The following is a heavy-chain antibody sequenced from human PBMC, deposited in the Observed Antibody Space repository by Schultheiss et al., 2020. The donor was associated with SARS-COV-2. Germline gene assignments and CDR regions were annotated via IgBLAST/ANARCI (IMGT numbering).Heavy chain of an antibody. CDR3: AAGIAVAGTIY. V-gene: IGHV4-61*05. D-gene: IGHD6-19*01. Sequence: SETLSLTCTVSGGSISSSSYYWGWIRQPPGKGLEWIGEIYHSGSTNYNPSLKSRVTISVDKSKNQFSLRLSSVTAADTAVYYCAAGIAVAGTIYWGQGTLVTVSS. J-gene: IGHJ4*02. CDR1: GGSISSSSYY. CDR2: IYHSGST.